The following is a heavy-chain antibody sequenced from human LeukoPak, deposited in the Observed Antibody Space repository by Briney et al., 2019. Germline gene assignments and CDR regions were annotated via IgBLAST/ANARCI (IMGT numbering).Heavy chain of an antibody. CDR1: GFTFSSYG. Sequence: GGSLRLSCAASGFTFSSYGMHWVRQAPGKGLEWVAFTRYDGSNKYYADSVKGRFTISRDNSKNTLYLQMNSLRAGDTAVYYCARVSVITPPRAFDIWGQGTMVTVSS. D-gene: IGHD3-22*01. J-gene: IGHJ3*02. V-gene: IGHV3-30*02. CDR3: ARVSVITPPRAFDI. CDR2: TRYDGSNK.